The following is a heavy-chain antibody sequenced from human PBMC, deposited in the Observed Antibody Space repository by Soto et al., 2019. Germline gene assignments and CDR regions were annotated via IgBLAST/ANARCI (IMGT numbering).Heavy chain of an antibody. CDR3: ARDLGYSSGWSRRGYYYYGMDV. CDR1: GGSVSSGNW. D-gene: IGHD6-19*01. V-gene: IGHV4-4*02. J-gene: IGHJ6*01. Sequence: QVQLQESGPGLVKPSGTLSLSCAVSGGSVSSGNWWTWVRQPPGKGLEWIGEVSPGGSANYSPSLKSRVTISVDKSNNQFSLHLVSVTAADTAVHFCARDLGYSSGWSRRGYYYYGMDVWGQGTTVTVSS. CDR2: VSPGGSA.